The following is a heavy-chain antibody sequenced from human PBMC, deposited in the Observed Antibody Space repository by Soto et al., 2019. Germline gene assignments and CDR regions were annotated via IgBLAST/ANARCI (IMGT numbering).Heavy chain of an antibody. CDR2: IYYSGST. V-gene: IGHV4-31*03. J-gene: IGHJ3*02. CDR3: ARDGAGSGYDAFDI. D-gene: IGHD3-10*01. CDR1: GGSISSGGYY. Sequence: PSETLSLTCTVSGGSISSGGYYRSWIRQHPGKGLEWIGYIYYSGSTYYNPSLKSRVTISVDTSKNQFSLKLSSVTAADTAAYYCARDGAGSGYDAFDIWGQGTMVTVSS.